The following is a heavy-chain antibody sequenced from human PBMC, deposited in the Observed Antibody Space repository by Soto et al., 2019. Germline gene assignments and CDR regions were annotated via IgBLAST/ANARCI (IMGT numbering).Heavy chain of an antibody. CDR3: ARDRVAVAGTPYYYGMDV. Sequence: GASVKVSCKASGGTFSSYAISWVRQAPGQGLEWMGGIIPIFGTANYAQKFQGRVTITADKSTSTAYMELSSLRSEDTAVYYCARDRVAVAGTPYYYGMDVWGQGTTVTVS. CDR2: IIPIFGTA. D-gene: IGHD6-19*01. J-gene: IGHJ6*02. V-gene: IGHV1-69*06. CDR1: GGTFSSYA.